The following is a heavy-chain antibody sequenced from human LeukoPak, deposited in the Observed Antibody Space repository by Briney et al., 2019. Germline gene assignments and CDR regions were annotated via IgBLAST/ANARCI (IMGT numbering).Heavy chain of an antibody. Sequence: TSETLSLTCTVSGGSISSSSYYWGWIRQPPGQGLEWIGSIYYSGSTYYNPSLKSRVTISVDTSKNQFSLKLSSVTAADTAVYYCARQLGYCSSTSCYADKVDYWGQGTLVTVSS. CDR1: GGSISSSSYY. D-gene: IGHD2-2*01. CDR2: IYYSGST. J-gene: IGHJ4*02. V-gene: IGHV4-39*01. CDR3: ARQLGYCSSTSCYADKVDY.